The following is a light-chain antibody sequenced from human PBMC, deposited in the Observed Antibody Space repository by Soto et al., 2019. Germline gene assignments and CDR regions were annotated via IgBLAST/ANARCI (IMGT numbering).Light chain of an antibody. CDR3: KKYSSFPIT. J-gene: IGKJ1*01. CDR2: AAS. Sequence: DIQMTQSPSSLSASVGDRVTITCRASQGISNYLAWYQQKPGEVPKLVIYAASTLQSGVPSRFSGSGSGSDFTLSSRSVYPEVVETSYCKKYSSFPITCGQKTKVEIK. V-gene: IGKV1-27*01. CDR1: QGISNY.